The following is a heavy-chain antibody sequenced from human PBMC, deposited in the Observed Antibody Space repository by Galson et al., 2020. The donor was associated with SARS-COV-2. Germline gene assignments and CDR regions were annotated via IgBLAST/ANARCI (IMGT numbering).Heavy chain of an antibody. CDR1: GFTFSSYA. Sequence: GGSLRLSCAASGFTFSSYAMSWVRQAPGKGLEWVSAISGSGGSTYYADTVKGRFTISRDNSKNTLYLQMNSLRAEDTAVYYCAKLNTYYDILTGYVLGDAFDIWGQGTMVTVSS. V-gene: IGHV3-23*01. D-gene: IGHD3-9*01. J-gene: IGHJ3*02. CDR3: AKLNTYYDILTGYVLGDAFDI. CDR2: ISGSGGST.